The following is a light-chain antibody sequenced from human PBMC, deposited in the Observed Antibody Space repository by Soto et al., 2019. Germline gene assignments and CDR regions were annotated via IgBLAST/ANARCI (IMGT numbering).Light chain of an antibody. CDR2: GAS. Sequence: EIVMTHSTATLSVSPGERATLSCRASQSVSSNFAWYQQKPGQSPRLLINGASTRATGIPARFSGSGSGTEFTLTISSLKSEDFAVYYCQQYNNWPPTFGQGTKVEFK. V-gene: IGKV3-15*01. CDR1: QSVSSN. J-gene: IGKJ1*01. CDR3: QQYNNWPPT.